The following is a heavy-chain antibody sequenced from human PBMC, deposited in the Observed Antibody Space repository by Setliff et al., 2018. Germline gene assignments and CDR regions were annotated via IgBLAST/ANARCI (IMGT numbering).Heavy chain of an antibody. J-gene: IGHJ4*01. CDR3: ATSTITTYYFDY. Sequence: GGSLRLSCVTSGFAFTSYDMTWVRQAPGKGLEWVASINNGGVSADYTDSVKGRFTISRDNSRNTLYLQMKSLRDEDTAIYYCATSTITTYYFDYWGHGTLVTVSS. CDR1: GFAFTSYD. D-gene: IGHD4-4*01. CDR2: INNGGVSA. V-gene: IGHV3-23*01.